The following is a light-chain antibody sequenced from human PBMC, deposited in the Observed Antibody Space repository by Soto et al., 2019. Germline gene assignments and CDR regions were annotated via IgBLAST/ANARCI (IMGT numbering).Light chain of an antibody. J-gene: IGKJ1*01. CDR3: QQYGSSSPWT. CDR2: GAS. CDR1: QSVSSSY. Sequence: EIVLTQSPGTLSLSPGERATRSCRASQSVSSSYLAWYQQKPGQAPRLLIYGASSRATGIPDRFSGSGSGTDFTLTISRLEPEDFAVYYCQQYGSSSPWTFGQGTKVDIK. V-gene: IGKV3-20*01.